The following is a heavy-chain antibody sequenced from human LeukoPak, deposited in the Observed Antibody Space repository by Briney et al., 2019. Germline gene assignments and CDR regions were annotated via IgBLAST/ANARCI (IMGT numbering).Heavy chain of an antibody. CDR1: GGSFSGYY. J-gene: IGHJ6*03. D-gene: IGHD1-26*01. CDR3: ARDSSRVGAAMDV. V-gene: IGHV4-34*01. Sequence: SETLSLTCAVYGGSFSGYYWSWIRQPPGKGREWIGEINHSGRTNYNPSLKSRVTISVDTSKNQFSLKLSSVTAADTAVYYCARDSSRVGAAMDVWGKGTTVTVSS. CDR2: INHSGRT.